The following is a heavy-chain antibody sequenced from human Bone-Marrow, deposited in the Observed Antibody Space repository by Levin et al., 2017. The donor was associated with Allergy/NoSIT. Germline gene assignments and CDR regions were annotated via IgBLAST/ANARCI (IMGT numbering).Heavy chain of an antibody. CDR1: GFTFSNYA. J-gene: IGHJ4*02. D-gene: IGHD3-10*01. CDR2: ISGSGDST. V-gene: IGHV3-23*01. Sequence: PGGSLRLSCAASGFTFSNYAMSWVRQAPGKGLEWVSGISGSGDSTYAGDSVKGRFTISRDNSKNTLYLQMNSLRAEGTAVYYCAKDRDFYGSGSLGNWGQGTLVTVSS. CDR3: AKDRDFYGSGSLGN.